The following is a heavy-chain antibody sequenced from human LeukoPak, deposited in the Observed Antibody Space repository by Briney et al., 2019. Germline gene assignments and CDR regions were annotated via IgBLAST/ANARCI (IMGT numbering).Heavy chain of an antibody. V-gene: IGHV3-7*03. CDR3: ARDPYRFAFDI. CDR1: GFIFSSYA. D-gene: IGHD1-26*01. Sequence: PGGSLRLSCAASGFIFSSYAMSWVRKAPGQGLEWVANINVDGTAEYYVDSVKGRFTISRDNAKNSLYLQMNSLRAEDTAVYYCARDPYRFAFDIWGQGTAVLVSS. J-gene: IGHJ3*02. CDR2: INVDGTAE.